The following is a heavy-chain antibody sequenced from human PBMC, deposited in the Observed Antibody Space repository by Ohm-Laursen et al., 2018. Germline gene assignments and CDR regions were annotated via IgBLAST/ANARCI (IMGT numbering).Heavy chain of an antibody. CDR1: GGSISSYY. CDR3: ARHQDYVPFDY. Sequence: GTLSLTCTVSGGSISSYYWSWIRQPAGEGLEWIGRIYSSGSTDYNPSLKSRVTISVDTSKNHFSLKMRSVTAADTAVYYCARHQDYVPFDYWGQGTLVTVSS. CDR2: IYSSGST. D-gene: IGHD4-17*01. J-gene: IGHJ4*02. V-gene: IGHV4-4*07.